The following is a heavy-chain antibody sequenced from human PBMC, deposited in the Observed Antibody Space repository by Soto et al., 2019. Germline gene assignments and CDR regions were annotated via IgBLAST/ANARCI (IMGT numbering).Heavy chain of an antibody. Sequence: PGESLKISCKGSGYSFTSYWISWVRQMPGEGLEWMGRIDPSDSYTNYSPSFQGHVTISADKSISTAYLQWSSLKASDTAMYYCAGLNGDSLLYYYYGMDVWGQGTTVTVSS. V-gene: IGHV5-10-1*01. J-gene: IGHJ6*02. CDR3: AGLNGDSLLYYYYGMDV. CDR2: IDPSDSYT. D-gene: IGHD1-26*01. CDR1: GYSFTSYW.